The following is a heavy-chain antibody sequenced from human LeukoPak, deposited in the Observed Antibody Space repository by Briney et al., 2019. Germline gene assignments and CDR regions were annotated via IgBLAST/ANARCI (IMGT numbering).Heavy chain of an antibody. CDR1: GFTFSSYE. Sequence: GGSLRLSCAASGFTFSSYEMNWVRQAPGKGLEWVSYISSSGSTIYYADSVKGRFTISRDNAKNSLYLQMNSLRAEDKAVYYCARDLFRELRPFDYWGQGTLVTVSS. J-gene: IGHJ4*02. D-gene: IGHD1-26*01. V-gene: IGHV3-48*03. CDR3: ARDLFRELRPFDY. CDR2: ISSSGSTI.